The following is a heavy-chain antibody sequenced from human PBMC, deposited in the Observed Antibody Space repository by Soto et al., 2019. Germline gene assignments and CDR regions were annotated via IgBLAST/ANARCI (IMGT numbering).Heavy chain of an antibody. J-gene: IGHJ6*02. Sequence: EVQLVETGGGLIQPGGSLRLSCAASGFTVSSNYMSWVRQAPGKGLEWVSVIYSGGSTYYADSVKGRFTISRDNSKNTLYLQMNSLRAEDTAVYYCASVGDSNYEYYHYGMDVWGQGTTVTVSS. CDR2: IYSGGST. V-gene: IGHV3-53*02. CDR3: ASVGDSNYEYYHYGMDV. CDR1: GFTVSSNY. D-gene: IGHD4-4*01.